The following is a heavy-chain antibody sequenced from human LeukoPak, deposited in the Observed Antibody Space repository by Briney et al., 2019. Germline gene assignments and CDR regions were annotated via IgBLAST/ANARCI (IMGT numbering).Heavy chain of an antibody. CDR2: MNPNSGNT. CDR1: GYTFTSYD. J-gene: IGHJ6*03. D-gene: IGHD5-18*01. Sequence: ASVKVSCKASGYTFTSYDINWVRQATGQGLEWMGWMNPNSGNTGYAQKFQGRVTMTRNTSISTAYMERSSLRSEDTAVYYCARGSTAMVNYYYYYMDVWGKGTTVTVSS. V-gene: IGHV1-8*01. CDR3: ARGSTAMVNYYYYYMDV.